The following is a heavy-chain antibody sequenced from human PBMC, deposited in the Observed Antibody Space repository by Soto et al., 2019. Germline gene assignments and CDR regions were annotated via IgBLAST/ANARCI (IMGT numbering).Heavy chain of an antibody. CDR2: IYYSGST. J-gene: IGHJ3*02. D-gene: IGHD3-10*01. CDR1: GGSISSYY. CDR3: ASSITMVRGVTQNDAFDI. Sequence: QVQLQESGPGLVKPSETLSLTCTVSGGSISSYYWSWIRQPPGKGLEWIGYIYYSGSTNYNPSLPRRVTISVDTSKNQFSLKLSSVTAADTAVYYCASSITMVRGVTQNDAFDIWGQGTMVTVSS. V-gene: IGHV4-59*01.